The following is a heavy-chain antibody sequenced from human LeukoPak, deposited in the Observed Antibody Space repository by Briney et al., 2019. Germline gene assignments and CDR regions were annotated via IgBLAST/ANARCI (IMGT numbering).Heavy chain of an antibody. D-gene: IGHD2-21*02. CDR3: ARHGHHGDHDY. J-gene: IGHJ4*02. CDR1: GGSINSGGYS. V-gene: IGHV4-30-2*01. CDR2: IYHSGST. Sequence: PSETLSLTCAVSGGSINSGGYSWSWIRQPPGKGLEWIGYIYHSGSTYYSPSLKSRVTISLDRPKNQFSLRLSSVTAADTAVYHCARHGHHGDHDYWGQGTLVIVSS.